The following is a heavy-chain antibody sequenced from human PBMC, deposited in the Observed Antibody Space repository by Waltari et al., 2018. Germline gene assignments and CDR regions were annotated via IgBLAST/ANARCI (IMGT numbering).Heavy chain of an antibody. V-gene: IGHV5-51*01. CDR1: GYSFTSYW. J-gene: IGHJ4*02. D-gene: IGHD2-21*02. Sequence: EVQLVQSGAEVKKPGESLKISCKGSGYSFTSYWIGWVRQMPGKGLEWMGIIYPGDSDTRYSPSFQGQVTISADKSISTAYLQWSSLKASDTAMYYCARGDTAMVTPCGGDCYSNYFDYWGQGTLVTVSS. CDR3: ARGDTAMVTPCGGDCYSNYFDY. CDR2: IYPGDSDT.